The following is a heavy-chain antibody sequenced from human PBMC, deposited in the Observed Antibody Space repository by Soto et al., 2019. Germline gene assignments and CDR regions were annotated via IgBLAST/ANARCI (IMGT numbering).Heavy chain of an antibody. J-gene: IGHJ4*02. CDR3: ATEMLGRYNWNDGNFDY. V-gene: IGHV1-24*01. CDR1: GYTLTELS. CDR2: FDPEDGET. Sequence: ASVKVSCKVSGYTLTELSMHWVRQAPGKGLEWMGGFDPEDGETIYAQKFQGRVTMTEDTSTDTAYMELSSLRSEDTAVYYCATEMLGRYNWNDGNFDYWGQGTLVTVSS. D-gene: IGHD1-1*01.